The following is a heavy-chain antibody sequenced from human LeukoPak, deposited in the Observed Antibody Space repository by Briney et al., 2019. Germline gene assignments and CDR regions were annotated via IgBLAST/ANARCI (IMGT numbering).Heavy chain of an antibody. CDR1: GYTLTGYY. D-gene: IGHD5-24*01. Sequence: ASVNDSCKSSGYTLTGYYMHGVRPAPGQGREWMGWIHPNSGGSNYAQKFRGRVTMNMERPLRTAYMELSRLRSDDTAVYYCARARDGYNYVIDYWGQGTLVTVSS. J-gene: IGHJ4*02. CDR2: IHPNSGGS. CDR3: ARARDGYNYVIDY. V-gene: IGHV1-2*02.